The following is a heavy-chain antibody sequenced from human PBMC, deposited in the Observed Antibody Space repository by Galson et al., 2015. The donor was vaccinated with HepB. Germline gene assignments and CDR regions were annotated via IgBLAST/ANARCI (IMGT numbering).Heavy chain of an antibody. CDR1: GFTFSTCA. D-gene: IGHD7-27*01. J-gene: IGHJ4*02. Sequence: SLRLSCAASGFTFSTCAMNWVRQAPGKGLEWVSVISGDTAKIFHADSVKGRFTISRDNSMNTVYLQMDSLRAVDTAVYYCAKGGNWDSRYFDYWGQGSLVTVSS. V-gene: IGHV3-23*01. CDR2: ISGDTAKI. CDR3: AKGGNWDSRYFDY.